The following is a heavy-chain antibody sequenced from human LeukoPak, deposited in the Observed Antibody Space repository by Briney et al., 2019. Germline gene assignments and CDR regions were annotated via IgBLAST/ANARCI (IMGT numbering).Heavy chain of an antibody. J-gene: IGHJ6*03. CDR2: IIPIFGTA. D-gene: IGHD2-2*01. CDR3: ASRPDIVVVPAAPEHGAYYYYYYMDV. Sequence: ASVKVSCKASGGTFSSYAISWVRQAPGQGLEWMGGIIPIFGTANYAQKFQGRVTITADESTSTAYMELSSLRSEDTAVYYCASRPDIVVVPAAPEHGAYYYYYYMDVWGKGTTVTVSS. CDR1: GGTFSSYA. V-gene: IGHV1-69*13.